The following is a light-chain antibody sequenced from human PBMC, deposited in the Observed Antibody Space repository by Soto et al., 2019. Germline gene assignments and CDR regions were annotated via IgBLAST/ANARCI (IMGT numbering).Light chain of an antibody. CDR1: QSVSSN. J-gene: IGKJ5*01. Sequence: EIVMTQSPATLSVSPGERATLSCRASQSVSSNLAWYQQKPGQAPRLLIYGASLRPIGIPDRFSGSGSGTDFTLTISRLEPEDFAVYYCQHFGGSLPVTFGQGTRLEIK. V-gene: IGKV3-20*01. CDR2: GAS. CDR3: QHFGGSLPVT.